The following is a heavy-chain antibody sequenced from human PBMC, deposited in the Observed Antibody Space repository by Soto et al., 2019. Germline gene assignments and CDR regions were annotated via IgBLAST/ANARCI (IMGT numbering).Heavy chain of an antibody. J-gene: IGHJ6*02. CDR1: GFTFSSYG. D-gene: IGHD3-3*01. Sequence: GGSLRLSCAASGFTFSSYGMHWVRQAPGKGLEWVAVISYDGSNKYYADSVKGRFTISRDNSKNTLYLQMNSLRAEDTAVYYCAKDQVDFWSGYYNTGDYYYYYGMDVWGQGTTVTVSS. V-gene: IGHV3-30*18. CDR3: AKDQVDFWSGYYNTGDYYYYYGMDV. CDR2: ISYDGSNK.